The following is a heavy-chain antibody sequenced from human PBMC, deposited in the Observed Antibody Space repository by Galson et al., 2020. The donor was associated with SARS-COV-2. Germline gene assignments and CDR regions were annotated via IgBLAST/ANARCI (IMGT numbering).Heavy chain of an antibody. Sequence: SGPTLVKPTQTLTLTCTFSGFSLSTSGMGVGWIRQPPGKALEWLALIYWDDDNRYSPSLKSRLTITKDTSKNQVVLTMTNMDPVDTATYYCARNFYDSSGHYYYYSMDVWGQGTTGTVSS. CDR1: GFSLSTSGMG. V-gene: IGHV2-5*02. D-gene: IGHD3-22*01. CDR2: IYWDDDN. J-gene: IGHJ6*02. CDR3: ARNFYDSSGHYYYYSMDV.